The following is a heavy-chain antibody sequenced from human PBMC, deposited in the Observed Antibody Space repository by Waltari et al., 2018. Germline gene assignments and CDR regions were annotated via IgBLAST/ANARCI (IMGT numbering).Heavy chain of an antibody. CDR2: IKQDGSEK. CDR1: GGSISSYY. Sequence: VQLQESGPGLVKPSETLSLTCTVSGGSISSYYWSWVRQAPGKGLEWVANIKQDGSEKYYVDSVKGRFTISRDNAKNSLYLQMNSLRAEDTAVYYCARRYYDFWSAQLYYYYYGMDVWGQGTTVTVSS. V-gene: IGHV3-7*01. CDR3: ARRYYDFWSAQLYYYYYGMDV. J-gene: IGHJ6*02. D-gene: IGHD3-3*01.